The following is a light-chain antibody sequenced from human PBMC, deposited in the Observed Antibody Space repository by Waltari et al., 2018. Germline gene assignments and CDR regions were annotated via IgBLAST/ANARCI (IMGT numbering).Light chain of an antibody. Sequence: DIQMTQSPSSLSASVGDKVTIPCHVSQDITSWLAWYQQKPGRAPQPLIYAASTLHSGVPSRFSGSESGTDYTLTISSLQPEDFATYYCQQYDGFPPTFGQGTKVEV. CDR3: QQYDGFPPT. V-gene: IGKV1D-16*01. CDR1: QDITSW. CDR2: AAS. J-gene: IGKJ1*01.